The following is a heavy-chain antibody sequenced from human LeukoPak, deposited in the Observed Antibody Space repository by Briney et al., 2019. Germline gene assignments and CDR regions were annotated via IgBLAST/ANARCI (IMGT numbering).Heavy chain of an antibody. V-gene: IGHV4-34*01. CDR1: GGSFNGYS. Sequence: SETLSLTCAVYGGSFNGYSWSWIRQPPGKGLEWIGEINHSGSTNYNPSLKSRVTISVDTSKNQFSLKLSSVTAAGTAVYYCGATNYYFDYWGQGALVTVSS. CDR3: GATNYYFDY. D-gene: IGHD1-26*01. J-gene: IGHJ4*02. CDR2: INHSGST.